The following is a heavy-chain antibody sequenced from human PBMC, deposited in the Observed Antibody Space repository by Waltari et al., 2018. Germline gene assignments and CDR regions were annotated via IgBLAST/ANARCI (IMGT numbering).Heavy chain of an antibody. V-gene: IGHV3-23*01. J-gene: IGHJ4*02. Sequence: EVELLESGRDLVQPGGALRLSCTGSGFSFSNYGWTWVRQAPGKGLEWVSAISRDGGATFYGGAMKGRSTISRDNSKNTVYLEINSLRVEDTAKYYCARWSVSGSYYDYWGQGILVAVSS. CDR3: ARWSVSGSYYDY. CDR1: GFSFSNYG. CDR2: ISRDGGAT. D-gene: IGHD3-10*01.